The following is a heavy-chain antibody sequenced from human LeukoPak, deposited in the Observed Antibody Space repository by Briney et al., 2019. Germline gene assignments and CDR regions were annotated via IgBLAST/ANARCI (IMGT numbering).Heavy chain of an antibody. CDR2: ISSSGGST. CDR3: AKLLNDYGDYYFDY. J-gene: IGHJ4*02. CDR1: GFTFDDYT. Sequence: GGSLRLSCAASGFTFDDYTMHWVRQAPGKGLEWVSAISSSGGSTYYADSVKGRFTISRDNSKNTLYLQMNSLRADDTAVYYCAKLLNDYGDYYFDYWGQGTLVTVSS. D-gene: IGHD4-17*01. V-gene: IGHV3-23*01.